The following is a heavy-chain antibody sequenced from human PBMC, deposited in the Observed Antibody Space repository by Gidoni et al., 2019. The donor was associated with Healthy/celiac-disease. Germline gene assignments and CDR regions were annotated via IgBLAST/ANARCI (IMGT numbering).Heavy chain of an antibody. CDR2: IYYSGST. D-gene: IGHD4-17*01. CDR1: GGSISSYY. V-gene: IGHV4-59*01. Sequence: QVQLQESGPGLAKPSENLSLTCPVSGGSISSYYWSWILQPPGKGLEWIGYIYYSGSTNYNPSLKSRVTISVDTSKNQFSLKLSSVTAADTAVYYCASDYGDYVRAWGQGTLVTVSS. CDR3: ASDYGDYVRA. J-gene: IGHJ4*02.